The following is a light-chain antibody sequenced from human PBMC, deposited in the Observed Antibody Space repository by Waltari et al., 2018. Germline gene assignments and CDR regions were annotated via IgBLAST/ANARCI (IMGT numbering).Light chain of an antibody. V-gene: IGKV3-20*01. CDR3: QQYGSSPLT. Sequence: EIVLTQSPGTLSLSPGDRATLSCRASQSVTSSNLGWYQQKVGQAPRLLIYGVSSRATGIPDRFSGSGSGTDFTRTISRLEPEDFAVYYCQQYGSSPLTFGGGTKVEI. J-gene: IGKJ4*01. CDR2: GVS. CDR1: QSVTSSN.